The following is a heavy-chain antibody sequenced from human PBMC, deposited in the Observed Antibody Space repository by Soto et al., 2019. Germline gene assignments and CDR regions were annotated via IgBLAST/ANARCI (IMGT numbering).Heavy chain of an antibody. Sequence: ASVKVSCKASGYTFASYGISWVRQAPGQGLEWMGWISAYNGNTNYAQKLQGRVTMTTDTSTSTAYMELRSLRSDDTAVYYCARLSRITIFGVVTTYYMDVWGKGTTVTVS. CDR1: GYTFASYG. J-gene: IGHJ6*03. CDR2: ISAYNGNT. CDR3: ARLSRITIFGVVTTYYMDV. D-gene: IGHD3-3*01. V-gene: IGHV1-18*01.